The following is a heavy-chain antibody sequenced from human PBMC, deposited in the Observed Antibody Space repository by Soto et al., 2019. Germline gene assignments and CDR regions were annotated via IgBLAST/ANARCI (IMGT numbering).Heavy chain of an antibody. Sequence: QVQLQESGPGLVKPSGTLSLTCTASGGSVSSSDRWSWVRQPPGKGLEWIGQNSHSGSTNYRQSLKSRVTISVETTKTQCSLKLNSVTAAETAVNFCAIMANSGWFDPWGQGVLVSVSS. V-gene: IGHV4-4*02. CDR2: NSHSGST. CDR3: AIMANSGWFDP. CDR1: GGSVSSSDR. J-gene: IGHJ5*02.